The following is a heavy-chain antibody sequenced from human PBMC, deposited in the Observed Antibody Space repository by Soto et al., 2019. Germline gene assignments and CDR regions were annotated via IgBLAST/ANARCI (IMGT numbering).Heavy chain of an antibody. D-gene: IGHD3-10*01. CDR3: ARGVPYGSGSFDY. CDR2: INHSGST. J-gene: IGHJ4*02. Sequence: QVQLQQWGAGLLKPSETLSLTCAVYGGSFSGYYWSWIRQPPGKGLEWIGEINHSGSTNYNPSLKSRVTISVDTSKSQFSLKLSSGTAADTAVYYCARGVPYGSGSFDYWGQGTLVTVSS. V-gene: IGHV4-34*01. CDR1: GGSFSGYY.